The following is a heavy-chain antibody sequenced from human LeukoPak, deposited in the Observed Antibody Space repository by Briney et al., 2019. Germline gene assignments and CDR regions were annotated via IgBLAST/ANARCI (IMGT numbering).Heavy chain of an antibody. J-gene: IGHJ4*02. Sequence: GGSLRLSCAASGFTFSSYAFSWVRQAPGKVLEWVSGSTGSGCRTFCGDSVKGRFHISRDNSKNTLYLQMNSLRAEDTAVYYCARGLPGAVALDYWGQGTLVTVSS. CDR3: ARGLPGAVALDY. V-gene: IGHV3-23*01. D-gene: IGHD6-19*01. CDR1: GFTFSSYA. CDR2: STGSGCRT.